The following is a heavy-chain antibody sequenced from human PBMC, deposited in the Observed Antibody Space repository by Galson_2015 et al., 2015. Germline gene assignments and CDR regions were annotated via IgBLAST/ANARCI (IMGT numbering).Heavy chain of an antibody. V-gene: IGHV3-15*01. CDR2: IKSKNDGGTT. CDR1: GFPFSDAW. CDR3: ARDLDRGYINYYCCGMGV. D-gene: IGHD5-12*01. Sequence: SLRLSCAVSGFPFSDAWMSWVRQAPGKGLEWVGRIKSKNDGGTTDYAAPVKGRFTISRDKSNNTLYLQMNSLKTEDTAVYYCARDLDRGYINYYCCGMGVWGQGTTLTVSS. J-gene: IGHJ6*02.